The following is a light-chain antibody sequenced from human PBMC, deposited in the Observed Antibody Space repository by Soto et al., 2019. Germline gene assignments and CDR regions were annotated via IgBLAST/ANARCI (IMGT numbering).Light chain of an antibody. J-gene: IGKJ1*01. V-gene: IGKV3-11*01. Sequence: DIFLTQSPATLSLSPGERSSLSCSASQDVGSSLAWYQQRPGQPPRLLIYDAFNTSAGIPARFSGSGSGTDFTLTISRLEPEDFAVYYCQQCNSWPQWTFGPGTKVDIK. CDR2: DAF. CDR3: QQCNSWPQWT. CDR1: QDVGSS.